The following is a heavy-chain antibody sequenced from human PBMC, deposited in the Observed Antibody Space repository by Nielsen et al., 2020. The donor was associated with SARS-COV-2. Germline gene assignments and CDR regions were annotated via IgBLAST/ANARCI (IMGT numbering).Heavy chain of an antibody. CDR2: VHHSGAT. CDR3: ARSAAYYDFWSGYSLDS. V-gene: IGHV4-59*08. D-gene: IGHD3-3*01. Sequence: SETLSLTCTVSGGSISGYHWSWIRQPPGKGLEWIGYVHHSGATNYNPSLKSRLTISVDTSKNQFSLNLRSVTAADTAVYYCARSAAYYDFWSGYSLDSWGQGTLVTVSS. CDR1: GGSISGYH. J-gene: IGHJ4*02.